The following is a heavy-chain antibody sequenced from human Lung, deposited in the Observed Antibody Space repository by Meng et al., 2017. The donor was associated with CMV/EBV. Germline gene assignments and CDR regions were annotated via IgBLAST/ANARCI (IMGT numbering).Heavy chain of an antibody. D-gene: IGHD4-11*01. CDR2: INHSGST. V-gene: IGHV4-34*01. CDR1: GGSFSGYY. CDR3: ARLVTNPYYYYGMDV. J-gene: IGHJ6*01. Sequence: SETLSLXCAVYGGSFSGYYWSWIRQPPGKGLEWIGEINHSGSTNYNPSLKSRVTISVDTSKNQFSLKLSSVTAADTAVYYCARLVTNPYYYYGMDVWGQGNXVNGAS.